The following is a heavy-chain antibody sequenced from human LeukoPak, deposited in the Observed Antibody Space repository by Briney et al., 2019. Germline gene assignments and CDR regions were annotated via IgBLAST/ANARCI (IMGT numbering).Heavy chain of an antibody. Sequence: GASVKVSCKASGGTFSSYAISWVRQAPGQGLECMGGIIPISGTANYAQKFQGRVTITADESTSTAYMELSSLRSEDTAVYYCARDPGWDVWGSYRPNWFDPWGQGTLVTVSS. J-gene: IGHJ5*02. CDR1: GGTFSSYA. D-gene: IGHD3-16*02. CDR3: ARDPGWDVWGSYRPNWFDP. CDR2: IIPISGTA. V-gene: IGHV1-69*13.